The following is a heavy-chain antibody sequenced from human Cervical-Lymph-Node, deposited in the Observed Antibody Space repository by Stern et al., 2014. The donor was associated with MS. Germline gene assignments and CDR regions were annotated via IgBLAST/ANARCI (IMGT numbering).Heavy chain of an antibody. Sequence: EVQLVESGAELKKPGESLRISCKGSGYSLTNTWIGWVRQMPGQGLEWRGIIYPGDSETRYSPSFQGQVTISADKSINTAYLQWSSLKASDTAMYYCARGRGIALRPDYWGQGTLVTVSS. J-gene: IGHJ4*02. V-gene: IGHV5-51*03. CDR3: ARGRGIALRPDY. CDR1: GYSLTNTW. D-gene: IGHD6-13*01. CDR2: IYPGDSET.